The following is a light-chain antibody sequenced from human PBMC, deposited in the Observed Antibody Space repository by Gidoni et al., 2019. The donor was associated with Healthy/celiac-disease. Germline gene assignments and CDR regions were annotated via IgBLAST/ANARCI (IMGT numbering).Light chain of an antibody. CDR2: GAS. Sequence: EILLTQSPATLSVSPGERATLSCRASQSVSSNLAWYQQKPGQATRLLIYGASTRATGIPARFSGSGSGTEFTLTISSLKSEDFAVYYCQQYNNWPPWTFGQGTKVEIK. J-gene: IGKJ1*01. CDR1: QSVSSN. CDR3: QQYNNWPPWT. V-gene: IGKV3-15*01.